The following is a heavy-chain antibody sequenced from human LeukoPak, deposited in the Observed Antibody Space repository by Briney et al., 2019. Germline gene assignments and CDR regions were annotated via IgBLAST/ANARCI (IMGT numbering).Heavy chain of an antibody. Sequence: GGSLRLSCAASGFTFSSYWMHWVRQAPGKGLVWVSRINSDGSSTSYAESVKGRFTISRDNAKNTLYLQMNSLRAEDTAVYYCARDTAMVYWYFDLWGRGTLVTVSS. CDR1: GFTFSSYW. CDR2: INSDGSST. J-gene: IGHJ2*01. D-gene: IGHD5-18*01. CDR3: ARDTAMVYWYFDL. V-gene: IGHV3-74*01.